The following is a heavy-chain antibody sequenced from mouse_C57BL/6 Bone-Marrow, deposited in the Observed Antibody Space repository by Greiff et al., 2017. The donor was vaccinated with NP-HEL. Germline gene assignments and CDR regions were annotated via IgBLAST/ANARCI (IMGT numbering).Heavy chain of an antibody. CDR2: INPNNGGT. J-gene: IGHJ2*01. CDR3: ARAGLPRYFDD. D-gene: IGHD2-2*01. Sequence: EVHLVESGPELVKPGASVKMSCKASGYTFTDYNMHWVKQSHGKSLEWIGYINPNNGGTSYNQKFKGKATLTVNKSSSTAYMELRSLTSEDSAVYYCARAGLPRYFDDWGQGTTLTVAS. V-gene: IGHV1-22*01. CDR1: GYTFTDYN.